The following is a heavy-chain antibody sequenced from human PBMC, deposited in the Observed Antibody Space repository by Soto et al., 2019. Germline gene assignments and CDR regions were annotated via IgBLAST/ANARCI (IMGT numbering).Heavy chain of an antibody. V-gene: IGHV4-39*01. CDR3: MIPRAPNCFDP. CDR2: IYYSGST. Sequence: PSETLSLTCIVSGGSISSSCYYWGWIRQPPGKGLEWIGSIYYSGSTYYNPSLKSRVTISVDTSKNQFSLKLSSVTAADTAVFFFMIPRAPNCFDPWGQGTLVSVSS. J-gene: IGHJ5*02. CDR1: GGSISSSCYY.